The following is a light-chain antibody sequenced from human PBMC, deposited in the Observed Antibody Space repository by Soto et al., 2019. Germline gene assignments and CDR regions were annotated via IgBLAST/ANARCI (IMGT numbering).Light chain of an antibody. J-gene: IGLJ1*01. CDR2: DVS. CDR3: SSYAGSNNYV. CDR1: SSDVGGYNY. V-gene: IGLV2-8*01. Sequence: QYALTQPPSASGSPGQSVTISCTGTSSDVGGYNYVSWYQHHPGEAPKLMIYDVSKRPSGVPDRFSGSKSGNTASLTVSGLQAEDEADYYCSSYAGSNNYVFGTGTKVTVL.